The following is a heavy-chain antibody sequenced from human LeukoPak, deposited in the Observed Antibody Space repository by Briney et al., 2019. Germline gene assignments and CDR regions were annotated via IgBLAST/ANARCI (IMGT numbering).Heavy chain of an antibody. J-gene: IGHJ6*03. CDR3: ARVRYSSSWYTPRNYYYYMDV. D-gene: IGHD6-13*01. Sequence: PSETLSLTCTVYGGSFSAYYWSWIRQPPGKGLEWIGEINHRGSTNYNPSLKTRVTISVDTSKNQFSLKLSSVTAADTAVYYCARVRYSSSWYTPRNYYYYMDVWGKGTTVTISS. CDR2: INHRGST. CDR1: GGSFSAYY. V-gene: IGHV4-34*01.